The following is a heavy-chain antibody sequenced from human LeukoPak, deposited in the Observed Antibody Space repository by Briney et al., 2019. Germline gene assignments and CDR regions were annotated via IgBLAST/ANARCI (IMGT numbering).Heavy chain of an antibody. CDR1: GFTFSSYA. J-gene: IGHJ4*02. D-gene: IGHD2-15*01. Sequence: GGSLRLSCAASGFTFSSYAMHWVRQAPGKGLEWVSGISWNSGSIGYADSVKGRFTISRDNAKNSLYLQMNSLRAEDTALYYCAKDSSRGFMGFDYWGQGTLVTVSP. CDR3: AKDSSRGFMGFDY. V-gene: IGHV3-9*01. CDR2: ISWNSGSI.